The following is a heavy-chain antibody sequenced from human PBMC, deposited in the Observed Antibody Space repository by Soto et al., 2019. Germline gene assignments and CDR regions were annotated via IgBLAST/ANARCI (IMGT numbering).Heavy chain of an antibody. CDR1: GFTFSSYA. CDR2: ISGSGGST. J-gene: IGHJ5*02. Sequence: PGGSLRLSCAASGFTFSSYAMSWVRQAPGKGLEWVSAISGSGGSTYYADSVKGRFTISRDNSKNTLYLQMNSLRAEDTAVYYCAKVTVYDFWSGYSSWGQGTLVTVSS. CDR3: AKVTVYDFWSGYSS. D-gene: IGHD3-3*01. V-gene: IGHV3-23*01.